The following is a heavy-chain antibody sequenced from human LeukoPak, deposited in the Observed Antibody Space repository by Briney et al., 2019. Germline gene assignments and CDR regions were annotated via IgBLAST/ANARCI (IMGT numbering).Heavy chain of an antibody. CDR1: GFTFSSYG. CDR3: AKDRFDYGDPPAFDY. V-gene: IGHV3-30*18. CDR2: ISYDGSNK. J-gene: IGHJ4*02. D-gene: IGHD4-17*01. Sequence: GGSPRLSCAASGFTFSSYGMHWVRQAPGKGLEWVAVISYDGSNKYYADSVKGRFTISRDNSKNTLYLQMNSLRAEDTAVYYCAKDRFDYGDPPAFDYWGQGTLVTVSS.